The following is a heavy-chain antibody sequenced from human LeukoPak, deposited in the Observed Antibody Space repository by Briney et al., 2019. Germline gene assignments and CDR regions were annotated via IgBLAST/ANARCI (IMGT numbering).Heavy chain of an antibody. CDR3: ARDPSGSPYFDY. J-gene: IGHJ4*02. V-gene: IGHV3-48*02. CDR1: GFTFSSYS. D-gene: IGHD1-26*01. CDR2: ISSSPSTI. Sequence: GGSLRLSCAASGFTFSSYSMNWVRQAPGMGLEWVSYISSSPSTIYYTDSVKGRFTISRDNAKNSLYLQMNSLRDEDTAVYYCARDPSGSPYFDYWGQGTLVTVSS.